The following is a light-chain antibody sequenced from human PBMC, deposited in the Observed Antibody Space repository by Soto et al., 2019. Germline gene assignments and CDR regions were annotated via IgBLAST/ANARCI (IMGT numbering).Light chain of an antibody. CDR2: GSS. CDR3: HQYGSSPPYT. V-gene: IGKV3-20*01. J-gene: IGKJ2*01. Sequence: EVVLTQSPGTLSLSPGERVTLSCRASQSIINNYLAWYQQRPVQAPRLLIYGSSDRATGIPDRFSGSGSGTHFTLTISSLEPEDCAVYYCHQYGSSPPYTFGQGTKVEI. CDR1: QSIINNY.